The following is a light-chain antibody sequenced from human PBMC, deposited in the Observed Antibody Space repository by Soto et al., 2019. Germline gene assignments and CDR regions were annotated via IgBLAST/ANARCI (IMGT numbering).Light chain of an antibody. Sequence: DIVMTQSPDSLAVSLGERATISCKSSQSLLFSSNNKTYLTGYQHRPGQSPKMLIFWASARESGVPERFSGSMSETDFTLAISGLQPEDAAVYYCQQYYSDFCTFGQGTRVEVK. CDR2: WAS. J-gene: IGKJ2*02. CDR3: QQYYSDFCT. CDR1: QSLLFSSNNKTY. V-gene: IGKV4-1*01.